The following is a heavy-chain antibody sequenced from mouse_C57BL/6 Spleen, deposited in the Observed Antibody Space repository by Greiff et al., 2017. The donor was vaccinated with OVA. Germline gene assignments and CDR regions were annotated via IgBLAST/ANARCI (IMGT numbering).Heavy chain of an antibody. J-gene: IGHJ4*01. CDR2: IYPGSGST. D-gene: IGHD4-1*01. CDR3: ARGTLTDYAMDY. V-gene: IGHV1-55*01. CDR1: GYTFTSYW. Sequence: VKLQQPGAELVKPGASVKMSCKASGYTFTSYWITWVKQRPGPGLEWIGDIYPGSGSTNYNEKFKSKATLTVDTSSSTAYMQLSSLTSEDSAVYYCARGTLTDYAMDYWGQGTSVTVSS.